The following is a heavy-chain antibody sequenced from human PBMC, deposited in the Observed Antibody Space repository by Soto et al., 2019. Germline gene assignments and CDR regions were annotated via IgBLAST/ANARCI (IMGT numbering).Heavy chain of an antibody. CDR2: IYSGGST. D-gene: IGHD3-3*01. CDR3: ARDLQDEPSGYPPGGNYYYYYMDV. J-gene: IGHJ6*03. CDR1: GFTVSSNY. Sequence: GGSLRLSCAASGFTVSSNYMSWVRQAPGKGLEWVSVIYSGGSTYYADSVKGRFTISRHNSKNTLYLQMNSLRAEDTAVYYCARDLQDEPSGYPPGGNYYYYYMDVWGKGTTVTVSS. V-gene: IGHV3-53*04.